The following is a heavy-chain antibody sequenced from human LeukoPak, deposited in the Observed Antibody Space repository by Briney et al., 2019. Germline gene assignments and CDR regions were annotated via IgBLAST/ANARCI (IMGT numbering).Heavy chain of an antibody. D-gene: IGHD3-10*01. J-gene: IGHJ4*02. V-gene: IGHV3-7*01. Sequence: GGSLRLSCATSGFTFNNYWISWIRQAPGKGLEWVANIKPDGSEKNYVDSVKGRFTISRDNAKNSLYLQMNSLRVEDTAVYYCARDQPMGSYWGQGTLVTVSS. CDR1: GFTFNNYW. CDR3: ARDQPMGSY. CDR2: IKPDGSEK.